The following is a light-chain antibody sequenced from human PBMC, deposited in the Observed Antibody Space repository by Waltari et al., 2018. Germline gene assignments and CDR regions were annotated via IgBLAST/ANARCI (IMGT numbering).Light chain of an antibody. CDR2: DAS. J-gene: IGKJ2*01. CDR3: QQRSSWTPHT. Sequence: EIVLTQSPATLSLSPGETATLSCRASQSVGTYLAWYQQKPGQAPRLLIYDASNRATGIPARFRGSGSGTDFTLTISSLEAVDFAVYYCQQRSSWTPHTFGQGARLEIK. V-gene: IGKV3-11*01. CDR1: QSVGTY.